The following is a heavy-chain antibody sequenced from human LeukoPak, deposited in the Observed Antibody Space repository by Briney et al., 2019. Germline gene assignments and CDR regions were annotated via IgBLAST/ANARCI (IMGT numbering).Heavy chain of an antibody. V-gene: IGHV3-7*01. CDR1: GFTFSSYW. CDR2: IKQDGSEK. J-gene: IGHJ3*02. D-gene: IGHD3-16*01. CDR3: ARDGFGTPEDAFDI. Sequence: QPGGSLRLSCAASGFTFSSYWMSWVRQAPGKGLEWVANIKQDGSEKYYVDSVKGRFTISRDNAKNSLYLQMNSLRAEDTAVYYCARDGFGTPEDAFDIWGQGTMVTVSS.